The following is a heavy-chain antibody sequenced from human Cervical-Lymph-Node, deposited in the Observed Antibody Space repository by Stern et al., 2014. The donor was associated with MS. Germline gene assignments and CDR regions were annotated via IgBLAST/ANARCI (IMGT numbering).Heavy chain of an antibody. CDR1: GFTFSRHA. J-gene: IGHJ6*02. Sequence: MQLVESGGGVVQPWRSLRLSCAASGFTFSRHAMHWVRQAPGKGLEWVAVISHDGTKTYYADSVKGRFTISRDNSKNTLYLQMNSLRVEDTALFYCARDFGYTFIRGPENAQYGMDVWGQGTTVTVSS. V-gene: IGHV3-30-3*01. CDR2: ISHDGTKT. CDR3: ARDFGYTFIRGPENAQYGMDV. D-gene: IGHD5-24*01.